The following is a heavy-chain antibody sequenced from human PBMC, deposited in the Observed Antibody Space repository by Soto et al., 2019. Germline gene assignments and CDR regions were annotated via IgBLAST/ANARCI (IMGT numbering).Heavy chain of an antibody. J-gene: IGHJ6*02. CDR2: ISSSSSTI. CDR1: GFTFSSYS. D-gene: IGHD4-17*01. Sequence: EVQLVESGGGLVQPGGSLRLSCAASGFTFSSYSMNWVRQAPGKGLEWVSYISSSSSTIYYADSVKGRFTSSRDNAKNSLYLQMISLRDEDTAVYYCARDGAGLRRYYYYGMDVWGQGTTVTVSS. CDR3: ARDGAGLRRYYYYGMDV. V-gene: IGHV3-48*02.